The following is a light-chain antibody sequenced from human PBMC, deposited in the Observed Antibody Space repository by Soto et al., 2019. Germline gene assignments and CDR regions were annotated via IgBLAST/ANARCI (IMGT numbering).Light chain of an antibody. CDR1: QGISSW. Sequence: DIQMTQSPSSVSASVGDRVTITCRASQGISSWLAWYQQKPGKPPKLLIYDASSLEGGVPSRFSGSGSGTEFTLTISSLQPDDIGTYYCQQNNRYPWTFGQGTKVDIK. J-gene: IGKJ1*01. V-gene: IGKV1-12*02. CDR2: DAS. CDR3: QQNNRYPWT.